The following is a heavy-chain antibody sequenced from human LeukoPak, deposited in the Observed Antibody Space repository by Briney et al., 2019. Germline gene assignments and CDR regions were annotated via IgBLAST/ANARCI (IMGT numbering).Heavy chain of an antibody. Sequence: PGGSLRLSCVASGFTFSIYAMSWVRQAPGKGLEWVSEIYGSGRRTYYADFLKGRFTISRDNSKNTAYLQMNSLRAEDTAVYYCVKEGTSAYFDSWGQGILVTVSS. CDR2: IYGSGRRT. CDR3: VKEGTSAYFDS. CDR1: GFTFSIYA. V-gene: IGHV3-23*01. J-gene: IGHJ4*02. D-gene: IGHD2-2*01.